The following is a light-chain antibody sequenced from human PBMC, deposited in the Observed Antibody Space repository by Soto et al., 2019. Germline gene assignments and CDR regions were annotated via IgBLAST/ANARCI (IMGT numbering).Light chain of an antibody. CDR3: QQYGSSPIT. J-gene: IGKJ5*01. CDR2: GAS. V-gene: IGKV3-20*01. Sequence: DIVLTQSPGTLSFSPGERATLSCRASQSVSSYFAWYQQKPGQAPRLLIYGASSRATGIPDRFSGSGSGTDFTLTISRMGPEDFAVYYCQQYGSSPITFGQGTRLEIK. CDR1: QSVSSY.